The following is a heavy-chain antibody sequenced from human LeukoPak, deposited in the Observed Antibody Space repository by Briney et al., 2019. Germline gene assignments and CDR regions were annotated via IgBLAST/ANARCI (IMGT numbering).Heavy chain of an antibody. D-gene: IGHD3-10*01. J-gene: IGHJ3*02. CDR1: GYTFTSYD. V-gene: IGHV1-8*03. CDR3: AREPGENAFDI. CDR2: MNPNSGNT. Sequence: GESLKVSCKASGYTFTSYDINWVRQATGQGLEWMGWMNPNSGNTGYAQKFQGRVTITRNTSISTAYMELSSLRSEDTAVYYCAREPGENAFDIWGQGTMVTVSS.